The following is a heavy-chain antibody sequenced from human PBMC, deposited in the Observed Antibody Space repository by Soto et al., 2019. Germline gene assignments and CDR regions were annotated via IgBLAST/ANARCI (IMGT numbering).Heavy chain of an antibody. J-gene: IGHJ6*02. CDR2: IIPIFGTA. V-gene: IGHV1-69*13. CDR3: ARDHITMVRGITYYYYYYGMDV. Sequence: SVKVSCKASGGTFSSYAISWVRQAPGQGLEWMGGIIPIFGTANYAQKFQGRVTITADESTSTAYMELSSLRSEDTAVYYCARDHITMVRGITYYYYYYGMDVWGQGTTVTVSS. CDR1: GGTFSSYA. D-gene: IGHD3-10*01.